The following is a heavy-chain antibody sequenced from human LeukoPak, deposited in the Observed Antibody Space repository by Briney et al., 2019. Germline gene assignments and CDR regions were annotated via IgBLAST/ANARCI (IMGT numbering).Heavy chain of an antibody. Sequence: GRSLRLSCAASGFTFDDHAMHWVRQAPGKGLEWVSGISWNSGSIGYADSVKGRFTISRDNAKNSLYLQMNSLRAEDTALYYCAKDRGYDSSGYYFIRADAFDIWGQGTMVTVSS. V-gene: IGHV3-9*01. CDR2: ISWNSGSI. D-gene: IGHD3-22*01. CDR1: GFTFDDHA. J-gene: IGHJ3*02. CDR3: AKDRGYDSSGYYFIRADAFDI.